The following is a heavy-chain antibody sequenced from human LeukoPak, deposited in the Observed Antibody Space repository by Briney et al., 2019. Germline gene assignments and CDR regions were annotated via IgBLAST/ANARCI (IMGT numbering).Heavy chain of an antibody. D-gene: IGHD5-12*01. CDR1: GFTFSSYG. V-gene: IGHV3-30*03. J-gene: IGHJ2*01. Sequence: GGSLRLSCAASGFTFSSYGMHWVRQAPGKGLEWVAVISYDGSNKYYADSVKGRFTISRDNSKNTLYLQMNSLRAEDTAVYYCAGDPNSGYDMVWYLDLWGRGTLVTVSS. CDR2: ISYDGSNK. CDR3: AGDPNSGYDMVWYLDL.